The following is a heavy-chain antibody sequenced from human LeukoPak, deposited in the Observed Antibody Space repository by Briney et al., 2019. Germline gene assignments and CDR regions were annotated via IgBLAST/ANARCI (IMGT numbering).Heavy chain of an antibody. CDR2: IYYSGST. Sequence: SETLSLTCTVSGGSISSYYWSWIRQPPGKGLEWIGYIYYSGSTNYNPSLKSRVTISVDTSKNQFSLKLSSVTAADTAVYYCARHPIGSYFFDIWGQGTMVTVSS. CDR3: ARHPIGSYFFDI. J-gene: IGHJ3*02. D-gene: IGHD1-26*01. CDR1: GGSISSYY. V-gene: IGHV4-59*08.